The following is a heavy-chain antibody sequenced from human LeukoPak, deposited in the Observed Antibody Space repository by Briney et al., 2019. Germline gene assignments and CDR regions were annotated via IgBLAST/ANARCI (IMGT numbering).Heavy chain of an antibody. CDR2: ISSSGSTI. D-gene: IGHD2-2*01. J-gene: IGHJ5*02. CDR1: GFTFSSYE. V-gene: IGHV3-48*03. Sequence: GGSLRLSCAAFGFTFSSYEMNWVRQAPGKGLEWVSYISSSGSTIYYADSVKGRFTISRDNAKNSLYLQMNSLRAEDTAVYYCARDYCSSTSCYGINWFDPWGQGTLVTVSS. CDR3: ARDYCSSTSCYGINWFDP.